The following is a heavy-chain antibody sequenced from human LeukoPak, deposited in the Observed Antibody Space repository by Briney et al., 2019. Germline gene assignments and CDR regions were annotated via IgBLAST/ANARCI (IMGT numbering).Heavy chain of an antibody. CDR1: GGSISSSSYY. CDR3: ARRRYYDSTGYLD. D-gene: IGHD3-22*01. J-gene: IGHJ1*01. V-gene: IGHV4-39*02. Sequence: SETLSLTCTISGGSISSSSYYWGWIRQPPGKGLEWIADIYYSGSTYYNPSLKSRVSISIDTSNNHFSLRLSSVTAADTALYYRARRRYYDSTGYLDWGQGTLVTVSS. CDR2: IYYSGST.